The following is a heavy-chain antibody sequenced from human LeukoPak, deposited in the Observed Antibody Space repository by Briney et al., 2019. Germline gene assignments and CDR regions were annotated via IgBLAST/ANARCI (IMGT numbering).Heavy chain of an antibody. CDR2: ISSSSSTI. CDR3: AREFSELLDY. J-gene: IGHJ4*02. V-gene: IGHV3-48*01. CDR1: GFTFSSYE. Sequence: PGGSLRLSCAASGFTFSSYEMNWVRQAPGKGLEWVSYISSSSSTIYYADSVKGRFTISRDNAKNSLYLQMNSLRAEDTAVYYCAREFSELLDYWGQGTLVTVSS. D-gene: IGHD1-14*01.